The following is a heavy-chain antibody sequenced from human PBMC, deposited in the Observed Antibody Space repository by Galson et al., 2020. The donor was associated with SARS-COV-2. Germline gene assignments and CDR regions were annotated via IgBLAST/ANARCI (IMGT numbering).Heavy chain of an antibody. CDR3: ASYCSSTSCDWGNWFDP. Sequence: ASVKVSCKASGYTFTGYYMHWVRQAPGQGLEWMGWITPNSGGTNYAQKFQGRVTMTRDTSISTAYMELSRLRSDDTAVYYWASYCSSTSCDWGNWFDPWGQGTLVTVSS. CDR2: ITPNSGGT. CDR1: GYTFTGYY. J-gene: IGHJ5*02. D-gene: IGHD2-2*01. V-gene: IGHV1-2*02.